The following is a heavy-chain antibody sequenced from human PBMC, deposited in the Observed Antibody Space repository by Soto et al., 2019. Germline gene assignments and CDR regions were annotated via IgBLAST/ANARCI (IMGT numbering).Heavy chain of an antibody. J-gene: IGHJ4*01. CDR2: NYWNDDK. Sequence: GADSTLVSPTETRTLTCTFSGFSLNTGGAGVGWIRQPPGKALEWLALNYWNDDKRYSSSLKTRLTITKDSSKNQVVLTMTNMDPVDTATYYCTHSGGGSIAAALTNDYWGQENLVTVSS. CDR1: GFSLNTGGAG. D-gene: IGHD6-13*01. CDR3: THSGGGSIAAALTNDY. V-gene: IGHV2-5*01.